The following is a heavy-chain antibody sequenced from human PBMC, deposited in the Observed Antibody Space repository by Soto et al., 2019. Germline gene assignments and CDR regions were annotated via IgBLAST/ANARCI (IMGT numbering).Heavy chain of an antibody. V-gene: IGHV3-23*01. CDR1: GFTFSSYA. CDR3: AKGFRGCSGGSCYSLPYFDY. CDR2: ISGSGGST. J-gene: IGHJ4*02. D-gene: IGHD2-15*01. Sequence: EVQLLESGGGLVQPGGSLRLSCAASGFTFSSYAMSWVRQAPGKGLEWVSAISGSGGSTYYADSVKGRFTISRDNSKNPLYLQMNSLRAEDTAVYYCAKGFRGCSGGSCYSLPYFDYWGQGTLVTVSS.